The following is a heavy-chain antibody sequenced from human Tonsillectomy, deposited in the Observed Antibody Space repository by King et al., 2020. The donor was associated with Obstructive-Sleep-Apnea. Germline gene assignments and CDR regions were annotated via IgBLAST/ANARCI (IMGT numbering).Heavy chain of an antibody. J-gene: IGHJ4*01. Sequence: ITLKESGPTLVKPTQTLTLTCNFSGFSLSRSGVGVGWIRQPPGKALEWLALIYWNDDKRYNPSLESRLTINKDTSKNQVVLTMTDMDPADTATYYCAHSWTTSPEYWGQATLVTAPS. D-gene: IGHD3/OR15-3a*01. V-gene: IGHV2-5*01. CDR1: GFSLSRSGVG. CDR2: IYWNDDK. CDR3: AHSWTTSPEY.